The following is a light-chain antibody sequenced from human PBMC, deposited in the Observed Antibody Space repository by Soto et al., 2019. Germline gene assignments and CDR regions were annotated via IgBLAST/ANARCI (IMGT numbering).Light chain of an antibody. CDR1: QSVTSNF. CDR2: GAS. Sequence: ETVLTQSPGTLSLSPGERATLSCRASQSVTSNFLAWYQQTPGQAPRLLIYGASSRATGIPDRFSGSGSGTDFTLTSSRLEAEDFAVYFCQQYGNSPQAFGQGTKLEIK. V-gene: IGKV3-20*01. CDR3: QQYGNSPQA. J-gene: IGKJ2*01.